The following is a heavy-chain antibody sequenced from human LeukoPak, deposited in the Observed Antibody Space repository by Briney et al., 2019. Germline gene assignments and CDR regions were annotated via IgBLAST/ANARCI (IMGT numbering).Heavy chain of an antibody. V-gene: IGHV1-2*06. Sequence: GASVKVSCKASGYTFTGYYMHWVRQAPGQGLEWVGRINPNSGGTNYAQKFQGRVTMTRDTSISTAYMELSRLRSDDTAVYYCARDPQGSGYSDWGQGTLVTVSS. CDR3: ARDPQGSGYSD. CDR1: GYTFTGYY. D-gene: IGHD3-22*01. CDR2: INPNSGGT. J-gene: IGHJ4*02.